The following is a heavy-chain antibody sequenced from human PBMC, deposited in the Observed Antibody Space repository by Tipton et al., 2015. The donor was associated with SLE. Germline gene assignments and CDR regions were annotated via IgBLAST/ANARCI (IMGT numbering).Heavy chain of an antibody. Sequence: TLSLTCTVSGGSISGGSYYWSWVRLPAGKGLEWIGHIYTSGSTNYNPSLKSRVTISVDTSKNQFSLKLGSVTAADTAVYYCARDPKGGGDLDSWGQGTRVTVSS. CDR2: IYTSGST. CDR3: ARDPKGGGDLDS. D-gene: IGHD4-17*01. CDR1: GGSISGGSYY. V-gene: IGHV4-61*09. J-gene: IGHJ4*02.